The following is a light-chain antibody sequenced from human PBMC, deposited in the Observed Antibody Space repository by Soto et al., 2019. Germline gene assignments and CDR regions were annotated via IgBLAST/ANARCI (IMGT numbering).Light chain of an antibody. CDR1: QSISIY. Sequence: DIVLTQSPATLSLSPGERATLSCRASQSISIYLAWYQQRHGQAPRLLIYDASNRATAIPARFSGSGSGTEFTLPISSLVHEDFAVYYCQQRSMWPLTFGGGTKVEIK. CDR3: QQRSMWPLT. CDR2: DAS. V-gene: IGKV3-11*01. J-gene: IGKJ4*01.